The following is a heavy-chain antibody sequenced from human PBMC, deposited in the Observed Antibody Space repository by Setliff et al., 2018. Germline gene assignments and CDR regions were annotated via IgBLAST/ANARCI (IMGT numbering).Heavy chain of an antibody. CDR1: GDSIRSSRYY. CDR2: IYSSGNT. D-gene: IGHD5-18*01. J-gene: IGHJ6*02. CDR3: VRDRTAYSYGLDV. V-gene: IGHV4-39*07. Sequence: SETLSLTCTVSGDSIRSSRYYWGWIRQPPGKGLEWIGSIYSSGNTYYNPSLKRRVTISVDTTKNQFSLQLNSVTAADTAVYYCVRDRTAYSYGLDVWGQGTTVTVSS.